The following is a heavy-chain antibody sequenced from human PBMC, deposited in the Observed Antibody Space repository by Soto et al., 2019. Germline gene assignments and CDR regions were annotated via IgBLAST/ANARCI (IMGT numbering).Heavy chain of an antibody. D-gene: IGHD1-7*01. CDR1: GFTFRTHV. J-gene: IGHJ4*02. Sequence: EVVLLESGGGLVQPGGSLRLSCAASGFTFRTHVMNWVRQAPGKGLEWVAGISGSGGGTYYADSLEGPFTISTDNSRNTLYLQLTSLRAGDTAVYYCAKDWLNYLGTYLNPEPNYFDQWGQGNLVTVPS. CDR2: ISGSGGGT. CDR3: AKDWLNYLGTYLNPEPNYFDQ. V-gene: IGHV3-23*01.